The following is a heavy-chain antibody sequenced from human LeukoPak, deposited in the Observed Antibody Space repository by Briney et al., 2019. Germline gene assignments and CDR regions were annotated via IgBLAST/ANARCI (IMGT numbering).Heavy chain of an antibody. V-gene: IGHV3-30*04. CDR1: GFTFSSYA. CDR3: ARGSPALDY. J-gene: IGHJ4*02. Sequence: PGGSLRLSCAASGFTFSSYAMHWVRQAPGKGLEWVAVISYDGSNKYYADSVKGRFTISRDNSKNTLYLQMNSLRAEDTAVYYCARGSPALDYWGQGTLVTVSS. CDR2: ISYDGSNK. D-gene: IGHD2-2*01.